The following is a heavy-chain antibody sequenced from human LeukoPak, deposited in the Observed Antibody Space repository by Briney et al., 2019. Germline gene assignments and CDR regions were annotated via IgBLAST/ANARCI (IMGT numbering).Heavy chain of an antibody. CDR3: ARTPSRGGRGYFDY. CDR2: IRYDGSNK. Sequence: GGSLRLFCAASGFTFSSYGMHWVRQAPGKGLEWVAFIRYDGSNKYYADSVKGRFTISRDNSKNTLYLQMNSLRAEDTAVYYCARTPSRGGRGYFDYWGQGTLVTVSS. J-gene: IGHJ4*02. CDR1: GFTFSSYG. D-gene: IGHD4-23*01. V-gene: IGHV3-30*02.